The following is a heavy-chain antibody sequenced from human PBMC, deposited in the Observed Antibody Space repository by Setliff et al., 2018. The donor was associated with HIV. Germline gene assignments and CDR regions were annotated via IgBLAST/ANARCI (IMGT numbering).Heavy chain of an antibody. CDR2: MHHSGNT. CDR1: GHSISSAYY. D-gene: IGHD2-15*01. Sequence: TLSLTCAVSGHSISSAYYWGWIRQPPGKGLEWIGTMHHSGNTHYKPSLKGRVTVSLDTSKKQLSLKLRSVTAADTAVYYCAKEGGYCSGDTCFGFDYWGQGTLVTVSS. CDR3: AKEGGYCSGDTCFGFDY. J-gene: IGHJ4*02. V-gene: IGHV4-38-2*02.